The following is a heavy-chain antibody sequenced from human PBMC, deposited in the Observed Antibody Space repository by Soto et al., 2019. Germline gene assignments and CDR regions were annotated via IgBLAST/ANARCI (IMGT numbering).Heavy chain of an antibody. CDR2: ISGSGGST. D-gene: IGHD3-3*01. J-gene: IGHJ3*02. CDR1: GFTFSSYA. CDR3: AKEGPELRFLEWHAFDI. Sequence: GGSLRLSCAASGFTFSSYAMSWVRQAPGKGLEWVSAISGSGGSTYYADSVKGRFTISRDNSKNTLYLQMNSLRAEDTAVYYCAKEGPELRFLEWHAFDIWGQGTMVTVSS. V-gene: IGHV3-23*01.